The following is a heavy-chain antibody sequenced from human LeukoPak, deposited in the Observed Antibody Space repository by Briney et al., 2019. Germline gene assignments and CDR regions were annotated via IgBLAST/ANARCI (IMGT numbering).Heavy chain of an antibody. Sequence: PGGSLRLSCAASGFTFSSYAMSWVRQAAGKGLGWVSAISGSGGRTYYADSVKGRFTISRDNSKNTLYLQMNSLRADDTAVYYCAKGNGDHAIHPDYWGQGTLVTVSS. CDR3: AKGNGDHAIHPDY. CDR1: GFTFSSYA. D-gene: IGHD4-17*01. V-gene: IGHV3-23*01. CDR2: ISGSGGRT. J-gene: IGHJ4*02.